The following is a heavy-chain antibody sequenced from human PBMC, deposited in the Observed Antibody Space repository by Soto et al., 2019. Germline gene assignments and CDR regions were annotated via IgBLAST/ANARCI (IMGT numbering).Heavy chain of an antibody. CDR3: ASGGGKQLASPFDY. CDR1: GFTFNNYA. Sequence: GGSLRLSCAASGFTFNNYAMNWVRQAPGKGLAWVSGICGGGRNTNYADSVKGRFTISRDNSKNTLYLIMNSLRAEDTALYYCASGGGKQLASPFDYWGQGTLVTVSS. J-gene: IGHJ4*02. CDR2: ICGGGRNT. V-gene: IGHV3-23*01. D-gene: IGHD6-6*01.